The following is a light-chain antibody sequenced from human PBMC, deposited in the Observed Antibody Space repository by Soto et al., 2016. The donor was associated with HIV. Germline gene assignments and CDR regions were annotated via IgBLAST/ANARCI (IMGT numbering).Light chain of an antibody. CDR1: QSLLHSDGKTY. Sequence: DVVMTQTPLSLSVTPGQPASISCKSSQSLLHSDGKTYLYWYLQKPGQSPQLLIYLGSNRASGVPDRFSGSRSGTDFTLKISRVEAEDVGVYYCMQSTQFPLTFGGGTKVEIK. CDR2: LGS. J-gene: IGKJ4*01. CDR3: MQSTQFPLT. V-gene: IGKV2-28*01.